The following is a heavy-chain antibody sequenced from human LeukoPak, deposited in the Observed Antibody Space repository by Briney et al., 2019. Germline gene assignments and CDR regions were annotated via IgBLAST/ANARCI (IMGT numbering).Heavy chain of an antibody. CDR3: ARGFITVAGRREFDP. Sequence: ASVKVSGKASGYTFTSYDINWVRQATGQGLEWMGWMNPNSGNTGYAQKFQGRVTITRNTSISTAYMELSSLRAEDTAMYYCARGFITVAGRREFDPWGQGTLVTVPS. D-gene: IGHD6-19*01. CDR1: GYTFTSYD. V-gene: IGHV1-8*03. J-gene: IGHJ5*02. CDR2: MNPNSGNT.